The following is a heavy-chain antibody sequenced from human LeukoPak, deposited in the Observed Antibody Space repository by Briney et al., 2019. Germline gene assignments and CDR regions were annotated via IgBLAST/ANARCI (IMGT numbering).Heavy chain of an antibody. CDR3: ARGYYYDSSGYLNWFDP. V-gene: IGHV4-34*01. CDR1: GGSFSGYY. CDR2: INHSGST. Sequence: SETLSLTCAVYGGSFSGYYWSWIRQPPGKGLEWIGEINHSGSTNYNPSLKSRVTISVDTSKNQFSLKLSSVTAADTAVYYCARGYYYDSSGYLNWFDPWGQGTPVTVSS. D-gene: IGHD3-22*01. J-gene: IGHJ5*02.